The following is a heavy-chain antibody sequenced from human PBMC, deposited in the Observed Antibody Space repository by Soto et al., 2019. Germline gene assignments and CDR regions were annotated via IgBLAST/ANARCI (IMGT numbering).Heavy chain of an antibody. CDR3: ASRNYYDTSGYYYWYYFDF. J-gene: IGHJ4*02. D-gene: IGHD3-22*01. CDR1: GITFSNYA. CDR2: ISGSGDST. V-gene: IGHV3-23*01. Sequence: PGGSLRLSCAASGITFSNYAMSWVRQAPGKGLDWVSGISGSGDSTYYAESVKGRFTISRDNSKNTVYLQMNSLGAEDTAVYYCASRNYYDTSGYYYWYYFDFWGQGALVTVSS.